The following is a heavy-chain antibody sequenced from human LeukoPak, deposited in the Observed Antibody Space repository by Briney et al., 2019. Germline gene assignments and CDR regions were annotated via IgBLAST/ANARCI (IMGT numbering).Heavy chain of an antibody. Sequence: PGGSLRLSCAASRFTLSNYWMSWVRHAPGKGLELVANIKQDGSETYYVDSVKGRFTISRDNAKNSLSLQMNSLRAEDTAVYYCARQRGSGCLDYWGQGTLVTVSS. CDR1: RFTLSNYW. D-gene: IGHD6-19*01. J-gene: IGHJ4*02. CDR2: IKQDGSET. CDR3: ARQRGSGCLDY. V-gene: IGHV3-7*01.